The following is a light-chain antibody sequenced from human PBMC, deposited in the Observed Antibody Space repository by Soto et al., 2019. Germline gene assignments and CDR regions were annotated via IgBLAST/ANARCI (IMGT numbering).Light chain of an antibody. J-gene: IGLJ1*01. CDR2: DVS. CDR3: SSYTSYTSYV. Sequence: QSALTQPAPVSGSPGQSIAISCTGTSSDVGGYKYVSWYQQYPGKAPKLMIYDVSNRPSGVPDRFSGSKSGNTASLTISGLQSEDEADYYCSSYTSYTSYVFGTGTKLTVL. CDR1: SSDVGGYKY. V-gene: IGLV2-14*01.